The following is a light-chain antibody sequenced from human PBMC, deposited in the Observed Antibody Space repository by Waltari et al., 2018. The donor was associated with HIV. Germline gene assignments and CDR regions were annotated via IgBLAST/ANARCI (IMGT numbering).Light chain of an antibody. V-gene: IGLV1-44*01. CDR2: DNN. J-gene: IGLJ1*01. Sequence: QSVLTQSPPASGAPGQRVAISCSGRSSPIASNRVTCYQHLPGTAPKLLIFDNNQRPSGVPDRFSGSKSGTSASLAISGLQSEDEADYYCAAWDGSLNGYVFGTGTQVTVL. CDR1: SSPIASNR. CDR3: AAWDGSLNGYV.